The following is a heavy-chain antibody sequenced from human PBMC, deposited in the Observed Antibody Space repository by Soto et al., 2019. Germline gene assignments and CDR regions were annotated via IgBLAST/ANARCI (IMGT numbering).Heavy chain of an antibody. V-gene: IGHV3-23*01. CDR3: AKVDGDYGYYYYYGMDV. CDR2: ISGSGGST. J-gene: IGHJ6*02. Sequence: TGGSLRLSCAASGFTFSSYAMSWVRQAPGKGLEWVSAISGSGGSTYYADSVKGRFTISRDNSKNTLYLQMNSLRAEDTAVYYCAKVDGDYGYYYYYGMDVWGQGTTVTVSS. CDR1: GFTFSSYA. D-gene: IGHD4-17*01.